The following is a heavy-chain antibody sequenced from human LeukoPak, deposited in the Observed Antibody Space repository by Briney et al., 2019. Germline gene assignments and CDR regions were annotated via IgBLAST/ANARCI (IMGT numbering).Heavy chain of an antibody. J-gene: IGHJ4*02. D-gene: IGHD6-13*01. V-gene: IGHV3-7*05. Sequence: GGSLRLSCAASGFTFSSYWMSWVRQAPGKGLEWVANIKQDGSDKYYVDSVKGRFTISRDNAKNSLYLQMNSLRAEDTALYYCARPAGGSSSWGTYYFDYWGQGTLVTVSS. CDR1: GFTFSSYW. CDR2: IKQDGSDK. CDR3: ARPAGGSSSWGTYYFDY.